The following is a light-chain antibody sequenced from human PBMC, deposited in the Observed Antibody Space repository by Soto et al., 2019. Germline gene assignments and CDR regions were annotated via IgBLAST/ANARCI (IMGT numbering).Light chain of an antibody. CDR1: QTIGSW. Sequence: DIQMTQSPSTLSASVEDRVTITCRASQTIGSWLAWYQQKPGKAPKLLIYKASTLESGVPLTFSGSGSGTEFTLTVTSLQPDDSATYYCQQYNSYPLTFGGGTKVDIK. J-gene: IGKJ4*01. CDR3: QQYNSYPLT. V-gene: IGKV1-5*03. CDR2: KAS.